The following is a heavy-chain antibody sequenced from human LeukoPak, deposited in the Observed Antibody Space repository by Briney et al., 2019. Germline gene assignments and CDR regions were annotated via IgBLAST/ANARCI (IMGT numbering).Heavy chain of an antibody. CDR1: GYTFTGYY. V-gene: IGHV1-2*02. CDR3: ARDEAQTPFDY. J-gene: IGHJ4*02. CDR2: INPNRGDR. Sequence: GASVKVSCKASGYTFTGYYMQWVRQAPGQGLEWTGWINPNRGDRNYAQKFQGRVTMTRDTSSSTVYMELSRLRSDDTAVYYCARDEAQTPFDYWGQGTLVTVSS.